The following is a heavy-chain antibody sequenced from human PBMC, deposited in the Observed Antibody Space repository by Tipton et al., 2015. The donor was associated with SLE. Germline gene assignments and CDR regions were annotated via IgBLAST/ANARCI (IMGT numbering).Heavy chain of an antibody. CDR3: ARNDFGANSGIFDY. CDR2: IYTSGRT. V-gene: IGHV4-4*09. J-gene: IGHJ4*02. Sequence: LRLSCTVSGGSIRSYYWSWIRQPPGKGLEWIGYIYTSGRTNYNPSLKSRVTISLDTSKNQFSLKLSSVTVADTAVYYCARNDFGANSGIFDYWGQGTLVTVSS. CDR1: GGSIRSYY. D-gene: IGHD4/OR15-4a*01.